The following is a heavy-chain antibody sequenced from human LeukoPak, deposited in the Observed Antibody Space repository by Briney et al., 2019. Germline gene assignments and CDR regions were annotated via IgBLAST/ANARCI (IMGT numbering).Heavy chain of an antibody. V-gene: IGHV3-53*01. CDR2: IYSGGST. CDR1: GFTVSSNY. J-gene: IGHJ3*02. D-gene: IGHD2-2*01. Sequence: GGSLRLSCAASGFTVSSNYMSWVRQAPGKGLEWVSVIYSGGSTYYADSVKGRFTISREKSKNTLYLQMNSLGVDDTAVYYCASLRTAAGNDAFDIWGQGTMVTVSS. CDR3: ASLRTAAGNDAFDI.